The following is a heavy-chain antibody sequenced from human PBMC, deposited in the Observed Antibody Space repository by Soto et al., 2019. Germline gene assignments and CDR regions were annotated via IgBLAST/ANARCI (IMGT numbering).Heavy chain of an antibody. J-gene: IGHJ4*02. CDR3: VREGSGYNF. CDR1: GGSFSNFG. D-gene: IGHD5-12*01. V-gene: IGHV1-69*13. Sequence: SVKVSCKASGGSFSNFGISWVRQAPGQGLEWMGGIVPVFGRPNYAQRFRGRLTITADESTSTGYMELISLRSDDTAAYYCVREGSGYNFWGQGTQVTVSS. CDR2: IVPVFGRP.